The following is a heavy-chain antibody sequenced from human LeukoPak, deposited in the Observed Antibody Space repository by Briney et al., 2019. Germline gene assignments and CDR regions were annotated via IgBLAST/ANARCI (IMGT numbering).Heavy chain of an antibody. CDR2: ISGSGGST. Sequence: PGGSLSLSCAASGFTFSSYAMSWVRQAPGKGLEWVSAISGSGGSTYYGDSVKGRFTISRDNSKNTLYLQMNSLRAEDTAVYYCAKEVVAAYYDSSGKQFDYWGQGTLVTVSS. CDR3: AKEVVAAYYDSSGKQFDY. CDR1: GFTFSSYA. J-gene: IGHJ4*02. D-gene: IGHD3-22*01. V-gene: IGHV3-23*01.